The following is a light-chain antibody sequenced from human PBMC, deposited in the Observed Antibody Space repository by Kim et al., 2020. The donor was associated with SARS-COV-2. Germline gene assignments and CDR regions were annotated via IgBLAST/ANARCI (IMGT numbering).Light chain of an antibody. CDR1: QSISKL. V-gene: IGKV1-5*01. J-gene: IGKJ2*01. Sequence: SATVGAPVTITCRASQSISKLLAWYQHKPGKAPKVLFYDASSLESGVPSRFSGIASGTEFTLTISSLQPDDFATYYCQHYNTYPFSFGQGTKLEI. CDR2: DAS. CDR3: QHYNTYPFS.